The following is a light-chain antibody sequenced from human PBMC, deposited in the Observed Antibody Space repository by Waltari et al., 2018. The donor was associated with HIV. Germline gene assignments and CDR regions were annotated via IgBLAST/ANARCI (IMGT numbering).Light chain of an antibody. CDR2: STS. Sequence: DIQMTQSPTSLSASVGERVTITCRASQDIGNFLAWYQHKPGEAPKLLIYSTSNLQSVVSDRFSGSGSGTQFSLTITSLQADDAAIYYCQQFDTDPRTFGGGTKVEV. CDR3: QQFDTDPRT. V-gene: IGKV1-27*01. CDR1: QDIGNF. J-gene: IGKJ2*02.